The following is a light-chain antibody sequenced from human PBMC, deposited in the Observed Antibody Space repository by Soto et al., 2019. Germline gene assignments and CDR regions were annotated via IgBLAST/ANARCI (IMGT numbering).Light chain of an antibody. V-gene: IGLV2-14*03. CDR2: DVS. CDR3: SSYTGSSTRYV. CDR1: RSDVGGYNY. J-gene: IGLJ1*01. Sequence: QSALTQPASVSGSPGQSITISCTGTRSDVGGYNYVSWYQYHPGKAPKLMIYDVSTRPSWVSSRFSGSKSGTTASLTISGLQPEDEADYYCSSYTGSSTRYVFGSGTKLTVL.